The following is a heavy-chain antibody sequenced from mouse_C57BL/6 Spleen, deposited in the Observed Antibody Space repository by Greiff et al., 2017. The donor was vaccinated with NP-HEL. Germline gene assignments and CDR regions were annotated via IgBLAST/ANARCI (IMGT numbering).Heavy chain of an antibody. J-gene: IGHJ3*01. CDR1: GYTFTDYE. D-gene: IGHD1-1*01. V-gene: IGHV1-15*01. CDR3: TLPAWFAY. Sequence: VQLQQSGAELVRPGASVTLSCKASGYTFTDYEMHWVKQTPVHGLEWIGAIDPETGGTAYNQKFKGKAILTADKSSSTAYMELRSLTSEDSAVDYCTLPAWFAYWGQGTLVTVAA. CDR2: IDPETGGT.